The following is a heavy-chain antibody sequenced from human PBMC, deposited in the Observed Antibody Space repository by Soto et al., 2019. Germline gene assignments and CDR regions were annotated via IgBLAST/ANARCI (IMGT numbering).Heavy chain of an antibody. CDR2: ISSSSSYI. CDR3: ARARCCSSDDYAMDV. V-gene: IGHV3-21*01. CDR1: GFIFTSYS. Sequence: EVQLVDSGGGLVKPGGSLRLSCAASGFIFTSYSMNWVRQAPGKGLEWVSSISSSSSYIYYADSVKGRFTISRDNVKNSRDLYMSSLRVEDNAVYDWARARCCSSDDYAMDVWGQGTTVTVSS. D-gene: IGHD6-6*01. J-gene: IGHJ6*02.